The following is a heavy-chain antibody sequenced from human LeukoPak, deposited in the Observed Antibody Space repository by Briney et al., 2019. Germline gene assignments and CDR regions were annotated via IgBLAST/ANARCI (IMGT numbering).Heavy chain of an antibody. Sequence: SVKVSCKASGGTFSNNPISWVRQAPGQGLEWMGEIIPIFGTATYAQKFQGRVTITRDTSANTAYMELSSLRSEDMAVYYCARAVKYRSGPLTDLLPYYFDYWGQGTLVTVSS. CDR2: IIPIFGTA. V-gene: IGHV1-69*05. J-gene: IGHJ4*02. D-gene: IGHD6-19*01. CDR1: GGTFSNNP. CDR3: ARAVKYRSGPLTDLLPYYFDY.